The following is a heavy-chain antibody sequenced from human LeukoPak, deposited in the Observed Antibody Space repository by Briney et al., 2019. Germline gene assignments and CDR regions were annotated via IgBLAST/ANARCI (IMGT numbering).Heavy chain of an antibody. CDR2: ISWNSGSI. Sequence: QTGGSLSLSCAASGFTFDYYAMHWGRQAPGKGLEWVSGISWNSGSIGYADSVKGRFTISRDNAKNSLYLQMNSLRAEDTALYYCAKDVVGPIGYGMDVWGQGTTVTVSS. J-gene: IGHJ6*02. CDR3: AKDVVGPIGYGMDV. V-gene: IGHV3-9*01. CDR1: GFTFDYYA. D-gene: IGHD2-21*01.